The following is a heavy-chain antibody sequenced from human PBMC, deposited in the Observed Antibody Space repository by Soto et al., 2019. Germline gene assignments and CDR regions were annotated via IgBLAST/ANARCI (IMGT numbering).Heavy chain of an antibody. CDR3: ARPTRYYYDSSGQSAWFDP. J-gene: IGHJ5*02. D-gene: IGHD3-22*01. CDR2: IIPIFGTA. CDR1: GGTFSSYA. V-gene: IGHV1-69*12. Sequence: QVQLVQSGAEVKKPGSSVKVSCKASGGTFSSYAISWVLQAPGQGLEWMGGIIPIFGTANYAQKFQGRVTITADESTSTAYMERSSLRSEYTAVYYGARPTRYYYDSSGQSAWFDPWGQGTLVTVSS.